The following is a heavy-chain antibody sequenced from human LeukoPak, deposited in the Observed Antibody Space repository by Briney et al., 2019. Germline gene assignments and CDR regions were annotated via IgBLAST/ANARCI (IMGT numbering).Heavy chain of an antibody. J-gene: IGHJ4*02. V-gene: IGHV3-23*01. CDR2: ISGSGGST. Sequence: GGSLRLSCAASGFTFSSYAMSWVRQAPGKGLEWVSAISGSGGSTYYVDSVKGRFTISRDNSKNTLYLQMNSLRAEDTAVYYCAKDRGSSWYGELDYWGQGTLVTVSS. D-gene: IGHD6-13*01. CDR1: GFTFSSYA. CDR3: AKDRGSSWYGELDY.